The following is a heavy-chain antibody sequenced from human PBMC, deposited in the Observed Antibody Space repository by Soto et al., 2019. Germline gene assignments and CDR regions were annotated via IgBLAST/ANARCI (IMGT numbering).Heavy chain of an antibody. Sequence: EVQLLESGGGLVQPGGSLRLSCAASGFTFNAYAMTWVRQAPGRRLEWVSAIGGSGGNRYYAASVRGRFTISRDNSKDTVDLQMSSLRVEDTAVYYCARVASDYINSVDHWGQGILFTVSS. J-gene: IGHJ4*02. CDR3: ARVASDYINSVDH. V-gene: IGHV3-23*01. D-gene: IGHD4-4*01. CDR2: IGGSGGNR. CDR1: GFTFNAYA.